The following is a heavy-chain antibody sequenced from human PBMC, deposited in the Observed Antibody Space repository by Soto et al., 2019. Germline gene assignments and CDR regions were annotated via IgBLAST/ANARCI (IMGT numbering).Heavy chain of an antibody. Sequence: QITLKESGPTVVKPTQTLTLTCPFSGFSLSTSGVCVGWLRQPPGKALEWLALIYGDDTKRYSPSLKSRLAITKATTKNQVVLTMTNMDPVDTATYYCAHGPLIGRYFDWFLDYWGQGTLVTVSS. CDR2: IYGDDTK. CDR1: GFSLSTSGVC. D-gene: IGHD3-9*01. CDR3: AHGPLIGRYFDWFLDY. V-gene: IGHV2-5*02. J-gene: IGHJ4*02.